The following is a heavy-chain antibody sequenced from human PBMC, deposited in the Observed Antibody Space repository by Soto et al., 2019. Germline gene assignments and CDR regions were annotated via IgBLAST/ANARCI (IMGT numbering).Heavy chain of an antibody. V-gene: IGHV6-1*01. Sequence: SQTLSLTCVISGDSVSSNSAAWNWIRQSPSRGLEWLGRTYYRSKWYNDYAVSVKSRITINPDTSKNQFSLQLNSVTPEDTAVYYCARDRGYSSSSCACHGTDVRGKGTTVTVSS. CDR2: TYYRSKWYN. J-gene: IGHJ6*04. D-gene: IGHD6-6*01. CDR3: ARDRGYSSSSCACHGTDV. CDR1: GDSVSSNSAA.